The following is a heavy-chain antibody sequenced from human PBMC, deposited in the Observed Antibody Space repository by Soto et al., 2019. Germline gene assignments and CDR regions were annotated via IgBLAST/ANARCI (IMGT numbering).Heavy chain of an antibody. Sequence: GGSLRLSCAASGFTFSSYAMSWVRQAPGKGLEWVSAISGSGGRTYYADSVKGRFTISRDNSKNTLYLQMNSLRAEDTAVYYCAKGGVRGVIITSYYYYYGMDVWGQGTTVTVSS. CDR2: ISGSGGRT. CDR3: AKGGVRGVIITSYYYYYGMDV. CDR1: GFTFSSYA. D-gene: IGHD3-10*01. J-gene: IGHJ6*02. V-gene: IGHV3-23*01.